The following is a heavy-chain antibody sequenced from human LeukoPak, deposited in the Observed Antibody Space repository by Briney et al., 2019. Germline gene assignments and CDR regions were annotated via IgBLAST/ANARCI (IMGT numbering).Heavy chain of an antibody. CDR3: ARAAGIGFVNWFDP. Sequence: GASVTVSCKASGYTXTDFYMHWVRQAPAQGLEXMXXXNPNSGGTDYAQKFQXRVTXXTDSSDSTAYMELSRLTSDDTAVYYCARAAGIGFVNWFDPWGQGALVTVSS. CDR2: XNPNSGGT. V-gene: IGHV1-2*02. J-gene: IGHJ5*02. CDR1: GYTXTDFY. D-gene: IGHD3-10*01.